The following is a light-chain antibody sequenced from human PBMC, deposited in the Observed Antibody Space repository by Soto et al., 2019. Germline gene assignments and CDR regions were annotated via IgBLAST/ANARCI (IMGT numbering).Light chain of an antibody. CDR2: WAS. CDR1: QSVLSSSNNKNS. CDR3: YKYEQTRPWT. Sequence: IVMTQSPDSLAVSLGERATINCKSSQSVLSSSNNKNSIAWYQQKPGQPPRLLIYWASTRESGVPDRFSGSGSGPDFTLTISSLQAEDVDVYFCYKYEQTRPWTFGRGTKVEIX. J-gene: IGKJ1*01. V-gene: IGKV4-1*01.